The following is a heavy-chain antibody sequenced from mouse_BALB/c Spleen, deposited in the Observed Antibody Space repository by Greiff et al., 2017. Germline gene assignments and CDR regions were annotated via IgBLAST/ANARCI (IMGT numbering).Heavy chain of an antibody. V-gene: IGHV5-6-5*01. D-gene: IGHD1-1*01. CDR2: ISSGGST. J-gene: IGHJ1*01. Sequence: EVKLQESGGGLVKPGGSLKLSCAASGFTFSSYAMSWVRQTPEKRLEWVASISSGGSTYYPDSVKGRFTISRDNARNILYLQMSSLRSEDTAMYYCARGADYYGSSYWYFDVWGAGTTVTVSS. CDR1: GFTFSSYA. CDR3: ARGADYYGSSYWYFDV.